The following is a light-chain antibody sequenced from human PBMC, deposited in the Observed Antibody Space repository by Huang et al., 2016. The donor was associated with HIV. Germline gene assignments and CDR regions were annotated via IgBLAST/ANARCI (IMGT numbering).Light chain of an antibody. CDR3: QQSKSFPFT. CDR1: QSITSF. Sequence: DIQMTQSPSTLSASVGDRVTITCRASQSITSFLNWYQQTPGKAPKLLIYAASILQGGVPSRFSGGGSGTDFTLTINSLQPEDFATYYCQQSKSFPFTFGPGSKVDIK. CDR2: AAS. J-gene: IGKJ3*01. V-gene: IGKV1-39*01.